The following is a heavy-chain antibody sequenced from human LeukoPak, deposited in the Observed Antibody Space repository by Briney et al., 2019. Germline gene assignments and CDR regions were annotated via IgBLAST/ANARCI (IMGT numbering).Heavy chain of an antibody. V-gene: IGHV4-39*01. Sequence: SETLSLTCTVSGGSISSSSYYWGWLRQPPGKGLEWIGSIYYSGSTYYNPSLKSRVTISVDTSKNQFSLKLSSVTAADTAVYYCARVDIVATIDAFDIWGQGTMVTVSS. CDR2: IYYSGST. J-gene: IGHJ3*02. CDR3: ARVDIVATIDAFDI. CDR1: GGSISSSSYY. D-gene: IGHD5-12*01.